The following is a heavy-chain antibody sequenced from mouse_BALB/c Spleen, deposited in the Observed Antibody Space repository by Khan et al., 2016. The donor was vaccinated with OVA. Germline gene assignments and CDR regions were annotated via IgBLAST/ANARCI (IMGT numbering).Heavy chain of an antibody. CDR2: IRSGGST. CDR1: GFSLNTYG. J-gene: IGHJ3*01. Sequence: QVQLKQSGPGLVQPSQSLSITCTVSGFSLNTYGIHWIRQSQGKGLEWLGVIRSGGSTDYNGAFISRLNITKDNSTSQVFFKMNSLQAGDTAIYYCARNSYMYAFTYWGQGTLVTVSA. D-gene: IGHD2-14*01. V-gene: IGHV2-2*01. CDR3: ARNSYMYAFTY.